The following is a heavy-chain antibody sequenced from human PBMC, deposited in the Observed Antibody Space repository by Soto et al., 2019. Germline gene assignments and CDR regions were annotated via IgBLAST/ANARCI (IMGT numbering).Heavy chain of an antibody. Sequence: GGSLRLSCAASGFTFSSYGMHWVRQAPGKGLEWVAVISYDGSNKYYADSVKGRFTISRGNSKNTLYLQMNSLRAEDTAVYYCAKIRIVLMVYAGGMDVWGQGTTVTVSS. D-gene: IGHD2-8*01. CDR1: GFTFSSYG. CDR2: ISYDGSNK. CDR3: AKIRIVLMVYAGGMDV. V-gene: IGHV3-30*18. J-gene: IGHJ6*02.